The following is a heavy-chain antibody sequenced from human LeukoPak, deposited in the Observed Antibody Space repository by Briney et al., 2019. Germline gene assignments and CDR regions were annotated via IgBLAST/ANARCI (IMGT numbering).Heavy chain of an antibody. Sequence: GGSLRLSCAASGFTFSSYSMNWVRQAPGKGLEWVSSISSSSSYIYYADSGKGRFTISRDNAKNSLYLQMNSLRAEDTAVYYCARDGVYCSSTSCYWDNWFDPWGQGTLVTVSS. CDR1: GFTFSSYS. CDR2: ISSSSSYI. J-gene: IGHJ5*02. CDR3: ARDGVYCSSTSCYWDNWFDP. V-gene: IGHV3-21*01. D-gene: IGHD2-2*01.